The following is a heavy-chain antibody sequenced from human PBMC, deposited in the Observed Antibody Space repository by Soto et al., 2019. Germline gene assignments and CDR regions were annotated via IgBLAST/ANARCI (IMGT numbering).Heavy chain of an antibody. CDR3: AREGSAVAGPDAFDI. Sequence: SVKVSCKASGGTFSSYTISWVRQAPGQGLEWMGRIIPILGIANYAQKFQGRVTITADKSTSTAYMELSSLRSEDTAVYYCAREGSAVAGPDAFDIWGQGTMVTVSS. J-gene: IGHJ3*02. CDR2: IIPILGIA. D-gene: IGHD6-19*01. CDR1: GGTFSSYT. V-gene: IGHV1-69*04.